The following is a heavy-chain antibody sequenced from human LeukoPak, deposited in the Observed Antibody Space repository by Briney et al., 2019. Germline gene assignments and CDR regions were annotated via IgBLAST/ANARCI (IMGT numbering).Heavy chain of an antibody. Sequence: GGSLRLSCAASAFTFNSYSMHWVRQAPGKGLEWVAVISYDGNKKYYADSVKGRFTISRDNSKSTLYLQMNSLRPEDTAVYYCARDSDAYSSTWYFGMDVWGQGTTVTVSS. V-gene: IGHV3-30-3*01. CDR3: ARDSDAYSSTWYFGMDV. J-gene: IGHJ6*02. CDR1: AFTFNSYS. D-gene: IGHD6-13*01. CDR2: ISYDGNKK.